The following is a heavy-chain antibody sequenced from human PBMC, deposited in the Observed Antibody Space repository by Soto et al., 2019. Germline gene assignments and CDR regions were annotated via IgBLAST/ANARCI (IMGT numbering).Heavy chain of an antibody. CDR2: IHHTGST. CDR3: ARPEGGYGSGYSWFDP. Sequence: SETLSLTCSVSGRSISEINSYWGWIRQTPGEGLEWIGTIHHTGSTYSNPSLKSRVIISLDTSKNQFSLKLSSVTAADTALYYCARPEGGYGSGYSWFDPWGQGSRVTVSS. D-gene: IGHD5-12*01. CDR1: GRSISEINSY. V-gene: IGHV4-39*01. J-gene: IGHJ5*02.